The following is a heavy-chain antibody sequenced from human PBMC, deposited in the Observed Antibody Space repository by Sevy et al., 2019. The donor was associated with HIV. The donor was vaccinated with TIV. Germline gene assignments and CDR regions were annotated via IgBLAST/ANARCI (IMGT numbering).Heavy chain of an antibody. CDR1: GGSFSGYY. J-gene: IGHJ5*02. CDR2: INHSGST. Sequence: SETLSLTCAVYGGSFSGYYWSWIRQPPGKGLEWIGEINHSGSTNYNPSLKSRVTISVDTSKNQFSLKLGSVTAADTGLYYCARNGWRSSSWYWFGPWGQGTLVTVSS. V-gene: IGHV4-34*01. CDR3: ARNGWRSSSWYWFGP. D-gene: IGHD6-13*01.